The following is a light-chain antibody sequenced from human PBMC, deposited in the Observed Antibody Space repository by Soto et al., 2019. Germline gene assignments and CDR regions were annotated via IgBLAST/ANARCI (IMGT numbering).Light chain of an antibody. Sequence: QSALTQPASVSGSPGQSITISCTGTSSDVGGYNYVSWYQQHPGKAPKLMIYDVSNRPSGVSNRFSGSKSGNTASLTISGLQAEDEADYYCSSSTSSSTDVVFGGGTKVTVL. CDR1: SSDVGGYNY. J-gene: IGLJ2*01. CDR2: DVS. V-gene: IGLV2-14*01. CDR3: SSSTSSSTDVV.